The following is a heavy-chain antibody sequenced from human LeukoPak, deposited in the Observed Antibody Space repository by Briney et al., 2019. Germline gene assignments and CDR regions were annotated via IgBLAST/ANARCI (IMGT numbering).Heavy chain of an antibody. CDR2: ISSSSSYI. D-gene: IGHD3-22*01. J-gene: IGHJ4*02. Sequence: GGSLRLSCAGSGFTFSSFIMNWVRQARGKGLEWISSISSSSSYIYYADSVKGRFTISRDNAKNSLYLQMNSLRAEDTAVYYCARDRWSYDPQGGFDCWGQGTLVTVSS. V-gene: IGHV3-21*04. CDR3: ARDRWSYDPQGGFDC. CDR1: GFTFSSFI.